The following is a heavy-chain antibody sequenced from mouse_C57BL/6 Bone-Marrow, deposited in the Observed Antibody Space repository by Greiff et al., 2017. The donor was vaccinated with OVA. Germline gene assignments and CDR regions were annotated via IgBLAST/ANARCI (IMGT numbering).Heavy chain of an antibody. V-gene: IGHV3-6*01. CDR3: ARVNDYVWFAY. CDR1: GYSITSGYY. J-gene: IGHJ3*01. D-gene: IGHD2-4*01. Sequence: EVKLMESGPGLVKPSQSLSLTCSVTGYSITSGYYWNWIRQFPGNKLEWMGYISYDGSNNYNPSLKTRISITRDTSKNQFFLKLNSVTTEDTATYYCARVNDYVWFAYWGQGTLVTVSA. CDR2: ISYDGSN.